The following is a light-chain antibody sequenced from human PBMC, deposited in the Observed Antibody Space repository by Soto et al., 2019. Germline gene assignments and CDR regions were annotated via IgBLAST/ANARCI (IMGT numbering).Light chain of an antibody. V-gene: IGLV2-14*03. CDR3: TSYPRTSSYV. Sequence: QSVLTQPDSVSGSPVQSITVSCTGTSCGVCGYNSVSWYQQHPGKRPKPIIHEVRNRPSGLSDRFSGSKSVNTASLIIARLHAMDEAEYYSTSYPRTSSYVFETGTKVTVL. CDR1: SCGVCGYNS. J-gene: IGLJ1*01. CDR2: EVR.